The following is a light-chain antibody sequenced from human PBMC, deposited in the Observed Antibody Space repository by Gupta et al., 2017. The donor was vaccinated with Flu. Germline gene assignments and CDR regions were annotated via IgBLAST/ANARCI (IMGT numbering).Light chain of an antibody. Sequence: VLTQSPGTLSLSTGERALLSCLARQCVSLSYLARYQQRPGQAPRLLIYGASSSATGIPDRFSGSGSGTDFTLTISRLEPEDFTVCYCQQFGTAPQTFGQGTKVEIK. CDR1: QCVSLSY. CDR3: QQFGTAPQT. J-gene: IGKJ1*01. V-gene: IGKV3-20*01. CDR2: GAS.